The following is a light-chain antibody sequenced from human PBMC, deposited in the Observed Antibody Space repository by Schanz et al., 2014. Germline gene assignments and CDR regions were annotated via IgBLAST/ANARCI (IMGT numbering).Light chain of an antibody. J-gene: IGLJ3*02. V-gene: IGLV1-44*01. CDR1: TSNVRRTY. CDR2: TNN. CDR3: ASWDDSLNGWV. Sequence: QSVLTQPPSASGTPGQRVTISCSGSTSNVRRTYVNWYQQLPGTAPKLLIHTNNQRPSGVPDRFSASKSDTSASLAISGLQSEDEGDFHCASWDDSLNGWVFGGGTKLTVL.